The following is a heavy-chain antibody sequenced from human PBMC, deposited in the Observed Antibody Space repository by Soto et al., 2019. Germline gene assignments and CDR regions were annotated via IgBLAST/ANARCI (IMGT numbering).Heavy chain of an antibody. J-gene: IGHJ6*02. CDR3: ARRSGYNFYYNYYGMDV. D-gene: IGHD3-22*01. CDR1: GGSISSSNYY. CDR2: ISYSGTT. Sequence: SETLSLTCTVSGGSISSSNYYWGWIRQPPGKGLEWIGSISYSGTTYYNPSLKSRVTISVDTSKNQFSLKLSSVTAADTAVYYCARRSGYNFYYNYYGMDVWGQGITVTVSS. V-gene: IGHV4-39*01.